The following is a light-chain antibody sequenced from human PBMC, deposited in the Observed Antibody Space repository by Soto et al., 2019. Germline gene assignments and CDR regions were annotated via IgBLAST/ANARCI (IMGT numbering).Light chain of an antibody. J-gene: IGKJ2*01. CDR2: GAS. Sequence: EIVLTQSPGTLSLSPGERATLSCRATQSVSSSDLAWYQQKPGQDPRLLIYGASSRATGIPDRFSGSGSGTDFTLTISRLEPEDFAVYYCQQYGSSPYTFGQGTKVDIK. V-gene: IGKV3-20*01. CDR1: QSVSSSD. CDR3: QQYGSSPYT.